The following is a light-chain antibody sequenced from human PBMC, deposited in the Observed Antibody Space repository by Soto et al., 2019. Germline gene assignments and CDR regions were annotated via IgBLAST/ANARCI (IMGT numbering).Light chain of an antibody. Sequence: DIQMTQSPSSLSASVGDRVTITCQASQDISNYLNWYQQKPGKAPKLLIYEASNLETGGPSRFSGSGSGTDFTCPISSLQPEDISTYYCQQYDNLPRTFGQGTKLEIK. J-gene: IGKJ2*01. CDR2: EAS. V-gene: IGKV1-33*01. CDR3: QQYDNLPRT. CDR1: QDISNY.